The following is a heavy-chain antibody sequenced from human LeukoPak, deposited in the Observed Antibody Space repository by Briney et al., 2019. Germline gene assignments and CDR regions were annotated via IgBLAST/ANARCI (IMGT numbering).Heavy chain of an antibody. J-gene: IGHJ5*02. Sequence: SETLSLTCAVYGWSFNDYYWNWIRQPPGKGLEWVGEINARGDTNFNPSLKSRVTISVDTSKSQFSLTLTSMIAADTAVYYCARGQAPAARGYNWFDPWGQGTLVTVSS. CDR2: INARGDT. V-gene: IGHV4-34*01. D-gene: IGHD2-2*01. CDR3: ARGQAPAARGYNWFDP. CDR1: GWSFNDYY.